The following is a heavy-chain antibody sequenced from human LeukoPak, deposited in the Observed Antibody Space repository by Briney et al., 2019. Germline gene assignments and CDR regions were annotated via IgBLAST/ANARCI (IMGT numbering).Heavy chain of an antibody. V-gene: IGHV4-38-2*01. CDR2: IYHSGST. CDR3: ARAWNGNYFDY. D-gene: IGHD1-1*01. J-gene: IGHJ4*02. CDR1: SYSIRSGYY. Sequence: PSETLSLTCAVSSYSIRSGYYWGWIRQPPGKGLECIGTIYHSGSTYYNPSLKSRVTISVDTSKNQFSLNLTSVTAADTAVYYCARAWNGNYFDYWGQGTLVTVSS.